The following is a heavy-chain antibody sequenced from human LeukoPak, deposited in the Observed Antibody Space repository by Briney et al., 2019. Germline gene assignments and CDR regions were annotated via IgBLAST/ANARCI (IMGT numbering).Heavy chain of an antibody. V-gene: IGHV1-18*01. CDR1: GYTFTSYG. J-gene: IGHJ4*02. Sequence: GASVNVSCKASGYTFTSYGISWVRQAPGQGLEWMGWISAYYGNTNYAQKLQGRVTLTTDTSTSTAYMELRSLRSDDTAVYYCARDHFSGSYLDGGFDYWGQGTLVTVSS. D-gene: IGHD1-26*01. CDR2: ISAYYGNT. CDR3: ARDHFSGSYLDGGFDY.